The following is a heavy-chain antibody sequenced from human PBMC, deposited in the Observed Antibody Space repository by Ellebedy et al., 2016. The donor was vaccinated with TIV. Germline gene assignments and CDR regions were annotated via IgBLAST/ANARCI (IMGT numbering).Heavy chain of an antibody. Sequence: MPSETLSLTCAVNGGSFSGYYWTWIRQPPGKGLEWIGEINHSGSTNYIKSRVTISVDTSKNQFSLRLSSVTAADTAVYYCARRAAGYFGSGSLDSWGQGTLVTVSS. CDR3: ARRAAGYFGSGSLDS. D-gene: IGHD3-10*01. CDR2: INHSGST. V-gene: IGHV4-34*01. CDR1: GGSFSGYY. J-gene: IGHJ4*02.